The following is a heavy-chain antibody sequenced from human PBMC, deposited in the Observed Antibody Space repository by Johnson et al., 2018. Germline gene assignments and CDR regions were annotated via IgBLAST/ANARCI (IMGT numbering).Heavy chain of an antibody. CDR1: GYTFTSYD. J-gene: IGHJ3*02. CDR2: MNPNSGNT. CDR3: ARAFCSSTSCYPKDAFDI. D-gene: IGHD2-2*01. Sequence: QVQLVQSGAEVKKPGASVKVSCKASGYTFTSYDINWVRQATGQGPEWMGWMNPNSGNTGYAQKFQGRVTLTRNTSISTAYMELSSLRSDDTAVYYCARAFCSSTSCYPKDAFDIWGQGTMVTVSS. V-gene: IGHV1-8*01.